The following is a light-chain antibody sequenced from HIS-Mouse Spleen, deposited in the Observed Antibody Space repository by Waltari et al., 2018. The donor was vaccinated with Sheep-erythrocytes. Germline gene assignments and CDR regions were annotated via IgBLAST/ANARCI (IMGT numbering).Light chain of an antibody. CDR1: SSDVGRYNL. CDR3: CSYAGSSTPWV. Sequence: PGQSITISCTGTSSDVGRYNLVSWYQQHPGKAPKLMIYEGSKRPSGVSNRFSGSKSGNTASLTISVLQAEEEADYYCCSYAGSSTPWVFGGGTKLTVL. CDR2: EGS. V-gene: IGLV2-23*01. J-gene: IGLJ3*02.